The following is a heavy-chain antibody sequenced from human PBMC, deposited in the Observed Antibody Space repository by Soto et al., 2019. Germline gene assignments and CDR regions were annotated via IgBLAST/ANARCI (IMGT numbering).Heavy chain of an antibody. CDR3: ASISLEDVSIAVAGHYGMEV. CDR1: GYTFTSYY. CDR2: INPSGGST. V-gene: IGHV1-46*01. Sequence: ASVKVSFKASGYTFTSYYMHWVRQAPGQGLEWMGIINPSGGSTSYAQKFQGRVTMTRDTSTSTVYMELSSLRSEDTAVYYCASISLEDVSIAVAGHYGMEVWGQGTTVTVSS. J-gene: IGHJ6*02. D-gene: IGHD6-19*01.